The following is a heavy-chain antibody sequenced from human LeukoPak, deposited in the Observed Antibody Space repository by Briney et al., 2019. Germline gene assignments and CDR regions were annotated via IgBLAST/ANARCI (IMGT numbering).Heavy chain of an antibody. Sequence: GGSLRLSCAASGFTFSSYWMSWVRQAPGKGLKWVANTKKDGSEKEYVDSVKGRFTISRDNAKNSLYLQMNSLRVEDTAVYYCVRVDTSGYYYELSFDYWGQGTLVTVSS. J-gene: IGHJ4*02. D-gene: IGHD3-22*01. CDR2: TKKDGSEK. CDR3: VRVDTSGYYYELSFDY. V-gene: IGHV3-7*01. CDR1: GFTFSSYW.